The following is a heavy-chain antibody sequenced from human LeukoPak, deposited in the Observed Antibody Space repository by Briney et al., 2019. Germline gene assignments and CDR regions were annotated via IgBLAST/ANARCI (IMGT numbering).Heavy chain of an antibody. J-gene: IGHJ4*02. CDR1: GVSITTYY. Sequence: SETLSLTCTVSGVSITTYYWSWVRQPAGKGLEWIGRIYTSGSTNYNPSLKSRVTISVDTSKNHFSLKLSSVTAADTAVYYCARGQWLVPFDYWGQGTLVTVSS. D-gene: IGHD6-19*01. CDR2: IYTSGST. CDR3: ARGQWLVPFDY. V-gene: IGHV4-4*07.